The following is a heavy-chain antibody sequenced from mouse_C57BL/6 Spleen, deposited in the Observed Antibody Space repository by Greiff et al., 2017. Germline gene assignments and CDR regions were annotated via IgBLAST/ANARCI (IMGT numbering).Heavy chain of an antibody. CDR1: GYTFTSYW. Sequence: QVQLQQPGAELVMPGASVKLSCKASGYTFTSYWMHWVKQRPGQGLEWIGEIDPSDSYTNYNQKFKGKSTLTVDKSSSTAYMQLSRLTSEDSAVYYCARGDYDGYYYAMDYWGQGTSVTVSS. D-gene: IGHD1-2*01. V-gene: IGHV1-69*01. CDR2: IDPSDSYT. J-gene: IGHJ4*01. CDR3: ARGDYDGYYYAMDY.